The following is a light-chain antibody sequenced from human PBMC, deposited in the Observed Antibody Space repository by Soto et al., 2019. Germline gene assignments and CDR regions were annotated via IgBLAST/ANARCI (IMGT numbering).Light chain of an antibody. J-gene: IGKJ4*01. CDR3: QQGFTTPLT. CDR2: SAS. V-gene: IGKV1-39*01. Sequence: DIQMTQAPSSLSASVGDRVTITCRASQTVSLYLNWYQQKPGRAPKLLISSASRLQSGVPSRFSGSGSGTDFTLTISSLQPEDSATYYCQQGFTTPLTFGGGAKVEI. CDR1: QTVSLY.